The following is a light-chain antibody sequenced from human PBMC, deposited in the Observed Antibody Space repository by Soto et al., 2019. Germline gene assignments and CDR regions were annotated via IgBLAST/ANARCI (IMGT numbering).Light chain of an antibody. CDR3: QQRFNWPLIT. CDR1: QDVKTY. CDR2: DAS. Sequence: EIVLTQSPATLSLATGERVTLSCRTSQDVKTYLGWYQQKPGQAPRLLIYDASNRATGIPARFSGSGSGTEFTLSISSLEPEDSAVYYCQQRFNWPLITFGQGTRLDI. V-gene: IGKV3-11*01. J-gene: IGKJ5*01.